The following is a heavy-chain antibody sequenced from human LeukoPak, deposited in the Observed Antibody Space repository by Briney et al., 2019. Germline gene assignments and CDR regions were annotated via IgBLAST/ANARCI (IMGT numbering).Heavy chain of an antibody. D-gene: IGHD1-26*01. V-gene: IGHV4-59*01. Sequence: PSETLSLTCTVSGGSISRYYWSWIRQPPRKGLEWIGYIYYSGSTNYNPSLKSRVPISVDTSKNQFSLKLSSVTAADTAVYYCARGRWEIRPRGEYYFDYWGQGTLVTVSS. CDR3: ARGRWEIRPRGEYYFDY. CDR2: IYYSGST. J-gene: IGHJ4*02. CDR1: GGSISRYY.